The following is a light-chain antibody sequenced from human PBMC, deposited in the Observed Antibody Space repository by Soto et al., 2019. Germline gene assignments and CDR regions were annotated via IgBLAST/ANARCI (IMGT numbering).Light chain of an antibody. CDR3: SSYAGSNNYV. J-gene: IGLJ1*01. CDR2: EVS. Sequence: QSVLTQPPSASGSPGQSVTILCTGTSSDIGGYNYVSWYQQHPGKAPKLMIYEVSKRPSGVPDRFSGSKSGNTASLTVSGLQAEDEADYYCSSYAGSNNYVFGSGTKVTV. V-gene: IGLV2-8*01. CDR1: SSDIGGYNY.